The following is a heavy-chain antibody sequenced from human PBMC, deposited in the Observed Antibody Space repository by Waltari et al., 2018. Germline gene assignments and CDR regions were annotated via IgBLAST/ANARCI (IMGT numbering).Heavy chain of an antibody. CDR1: GFAFPCHE. Sequence: EVQLVESGGGLVQPGGSLRRSCSAAGFAFPCHELHLARQAPGKGLEYVSTISSNGGSIYYADSVKDRFTISRDNSKNTLYLQMSSLRAEDTAVYYCVKDNYYDGSGYYPTPGYWGQGTLVTVSS. D-gene: IGHD3-22*01. CDR3: VKDNYYDGSGYYPTPGY. CDR2: ISSNGGSI. J-gene: IGHJ4*02. V-gene: IGHV3-64D*06.